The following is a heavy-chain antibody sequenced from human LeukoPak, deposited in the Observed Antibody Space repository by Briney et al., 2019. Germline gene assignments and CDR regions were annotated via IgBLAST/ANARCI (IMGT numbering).Heavy chain of an antibody. CDR3: ARDLGKDYGDYGGLSDY. Sequence: SETLSLTCIVSGGSISSYYWSWIRQHPGKGLEWIGYIYYSGSTYYNPSLKSRVTISVDTSKNQFSLKLSSVTAADTAVYYCARDLGKDYGDYGGLSDYWGQGTLVTVSS. V-gene: IGHV4-59*06. CDR2: IYYSGST. D-gene: IGHD4-17*01. J-gene: IGHJ4*02. CDR1: GGSISSYY.